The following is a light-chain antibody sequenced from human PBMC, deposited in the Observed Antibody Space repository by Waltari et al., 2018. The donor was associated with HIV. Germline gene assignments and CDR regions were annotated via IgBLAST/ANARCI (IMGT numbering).Light chain of an antibody. CDR1: SSDVGGYNY. CDR3: SSHAGSKVV. J-gene: IGLJ2*01. V-gene: IGLV2-8*01. Sequence: QSALTQPPSASGSPGQAVTLSCTGTSSDVGGYNYVSWHQQHPGKAPKLMIYAVIKRPSGVPDRFSGSKSGNTASLTVSGPQPEDEADYYCSSHAGSKVVFGGGTRLTVL. CDR2: AVI.